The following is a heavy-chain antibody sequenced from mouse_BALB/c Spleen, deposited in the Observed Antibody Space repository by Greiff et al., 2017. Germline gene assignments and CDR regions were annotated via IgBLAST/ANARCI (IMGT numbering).Heavy chain of an antibody. J-gene: IGHJ4*01. Sequence: EVKLQESGGGLVQPGGSLKLSCAASGFTFSSYGMSWVRQTPDKRLELVATINSNGGSTYYPDSVKGRFTISRDNAKNTLYLQMSSLKSEDTAMYYCASDGSYAMDYWGQGTSVTVSS. CDR1: GFTFSSYG. V-gene: IGHV5-6-3*01. CDR2: INSNGGST. D-gene: IGHD2-2*01. CDR3: ASDGSYAMDY.